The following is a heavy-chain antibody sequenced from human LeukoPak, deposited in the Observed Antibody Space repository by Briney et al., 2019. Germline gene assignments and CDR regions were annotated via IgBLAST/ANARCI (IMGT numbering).Heavy chain of an antibody. CDR2: INPSGGST. CDR3: ARTPYDSSGYYSFDY. D-gene: IGHD3-22*01. V-gene: IGHV1-46*01. Sequence: ASVKVSCKASGYTFTSYYMHWVRQAHGQGLEWMGIINPSGGSTSYAQKFQGRVTMTRDTSTSTVYMELSSLRSEDTAVYYCARTPYDSSGYYSFDYWGQGTLVTVSS. J-gene: IGHJ4*02. CDR1: GYTFTSYY.